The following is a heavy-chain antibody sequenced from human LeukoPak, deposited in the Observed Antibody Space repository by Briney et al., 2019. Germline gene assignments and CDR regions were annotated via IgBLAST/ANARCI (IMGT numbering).Heavy chain of an antibody. D-gene: IGHD1-26*01. Sequence: SETLSLTCTVSGGAIISSAYSWGWVRQPPGKGLERIGSIYYSGSAYYNPCLKSRVTISIHTSKNQFSLNLTSVTATDTAVYYCARQGGSPDWFDPWGQGTLVIVSS. CDR2: IYYSGSA. V-gene: IGHV4-39*01. J-gene: IGHJ5*02. CDR3: ARQGGSPDWFDP. CDR1: GGAIISSAYS.